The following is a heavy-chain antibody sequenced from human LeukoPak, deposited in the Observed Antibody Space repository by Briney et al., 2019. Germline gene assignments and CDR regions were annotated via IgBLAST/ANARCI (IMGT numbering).Heavy chain of an antibody. V-gene: IGHV3-23*01. D-gene: IGHD6-19*01. CDR2: ISGSGGST. CDR1: GFTFSIYS. CDR3: AKDPLIAVAGYFDY. Sequence: PGGSLRLSCAASGFTFSIYSMSWVRHAPGKWLEWVSAISGSGGSTYYADSVKGRFTISRDNSKNTLYLQMNSLRAEDTAVYYCAKDPLIAVAGYFDYWGQGTLVTVSS. J-gene: IGHJ4*02.